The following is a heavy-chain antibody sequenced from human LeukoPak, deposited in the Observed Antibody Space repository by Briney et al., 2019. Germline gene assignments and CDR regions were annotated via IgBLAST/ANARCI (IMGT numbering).Heavy chain of an antibody. Sequence: SETLSLTCSVSGVSISSYYWNWIRQPAGKGLEWIGRIYSSGSTNYNASLKSRVTMSIDTSMNQFSLKLSSVTAADTAVYYCARGDVVPAALYYYYYMDVWGKGTTVTISS. CDR2: IYSSGST. V-gene: IGHV4-4*07. J-gene: IGHJ6*03. CDR3: ARGDVVPAALYYYYYMDV. D-gene: IGHD2-2*01. CDR1: GVSISSYY.